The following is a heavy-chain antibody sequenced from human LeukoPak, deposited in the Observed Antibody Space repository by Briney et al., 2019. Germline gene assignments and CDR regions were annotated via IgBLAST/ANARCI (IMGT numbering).Heavy chain of an antibody. CDR1: GFTVRSNY. J-gene: IGHJ4*02. Sequence: GGSLRLSCVASGFTVRSNYMSWVRQAPGKGLEWVSVIYSGGSTYYADSVKGRFTISRDNSKNTLYLQMNSLRAEDTAVYYCARALAARDRCSSGWGYYFDYWGQGTLVTVSS. CDR3: ARALAARDRCSSGWGYYFDY. V-gene: IGHV3-53*01. CDR2: IYSGGST. D-gene: IGHD6-19*01.